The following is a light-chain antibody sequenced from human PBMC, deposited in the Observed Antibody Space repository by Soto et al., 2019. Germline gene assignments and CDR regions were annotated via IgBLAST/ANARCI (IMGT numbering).Light chain of an antibody. Sequence: DVVMTQSPLSLPVTLGQPASMSVRSNQSLVHSDGIAYFSWFQQRPGRSPRRLIYKVSNRDSGVPARFSGSGSGTDFALKISRVEAEDVGVYYCMQGTHWPITFGQGTRLEIK. CDR1: QSLVHSDGIAY. J-gene: IGKJ5*01. CDR2: KVS. CDR3: MQGTHWPIT. V-gene: IGKV2-30*02.